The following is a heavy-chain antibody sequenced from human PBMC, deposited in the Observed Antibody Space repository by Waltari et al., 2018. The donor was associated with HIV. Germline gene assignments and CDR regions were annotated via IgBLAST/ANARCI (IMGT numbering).Heavy chain of an antibody. Sequence: EVQLVESGGGLVQPGGSLRLSCAASGFTFSSYWMHWVRQAPGKGLVWVSRINSDGSSTSYADSVKGRFTISRDNAKNTLYLQMNSLRAEDTAVYYCARAASSEWLMVPFDYWGQEPWSPSPQ. CDR2: INSDGSST. V-gene: IGHV3-74*01. D-gene: IGHD3-3*01. CDR1: GFTFSSYW. J-gene: IGHJ4*01. CDR3: ARAASSEWLMVPFDY.